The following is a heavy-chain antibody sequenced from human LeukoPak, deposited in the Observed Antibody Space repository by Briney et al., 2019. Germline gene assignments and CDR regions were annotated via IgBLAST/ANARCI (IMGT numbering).Heavy chain of an antibody. D-gene: IGHD6-13*01. CDR3: ARHSSSRYYFDY. CDR2: ISYSGTT. J-gene: IGHJ4*02. V-gene: IGHV4-39*01. Sequence: SETLSLTCSVSDVSISSGIYYWGWVRQPPGRGLEWIGSISYSGTTFYTPSLKSRCTISVDKSKNQFSLKLNSLTATDTAIYYCARHSSSRYYFDYWAQGILVTVSS. CDR1: DVSISSGIYY.